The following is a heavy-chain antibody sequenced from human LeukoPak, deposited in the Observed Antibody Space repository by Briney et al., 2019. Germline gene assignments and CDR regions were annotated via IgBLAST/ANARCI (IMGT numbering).Heavy chain of an antibody. CDR2: IGTAGDT. J-gene: IGHJ4*02. CDR3: AKDKQYYGSGSYLYYFDY. V-gene: IGHV3-13*01. D-gene: IGHD3-10*01. Sequence: HPGGSLRLSCAASGFTFSSYDMHWVRQPTGKSLEWVSAIGTAGDTYYADSVKGRFTISRENAKDSLYLQMNSLRAEDTAVYYCAKDKQYYGSGSYLYYFDYWGQGTLVTVSS. CDR1: GFTFSSYD.